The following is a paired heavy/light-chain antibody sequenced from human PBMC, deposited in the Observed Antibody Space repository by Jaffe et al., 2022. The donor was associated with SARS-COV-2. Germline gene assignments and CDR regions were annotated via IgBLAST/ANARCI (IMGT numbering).Heavy chain of an antibody. D-gene: IGHD3-16*02. CDR1: GDSITNSNDY. CDR2: IHQSGTT. Sequence: QLQLQESGPGLVKPSETLSLTCTVSGDSITNSNDYWGWIRQPPGKGLDWIASIHQSGTTYYNPSLKSRVTISIDTSKNQISMRLSSVTAADTAVYYCARHGIIYFIDFWGQGTLVTVSP. CDR3: ARHGIIYFIDF. V-gene: IGHV4-39*01. J-gene: IGHJ4*02.
Light chain of an antibody. CDR1: SGHSGYT. J-gene: IGLJ3*02. Sequence: QPVLTQSSSASASLGSSVRLTCTLSSGHSGYTIAWHQQQPGKAPRYLMKVEAGGTYNTGSGVPDRFSGTTSGADRYLTISNLQSEDEADYYCETWDSNTWVFGGGTKLTVL. V-gene: IGLV4-60*03. CDR2: VEAGGTY. CDR3: ETWDSNTWV.